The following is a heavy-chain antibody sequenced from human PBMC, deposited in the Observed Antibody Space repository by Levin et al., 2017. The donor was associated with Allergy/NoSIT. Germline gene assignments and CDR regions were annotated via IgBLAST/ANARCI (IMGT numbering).Heavy chain of an antibody. CDR3: SMTYHNCNSCRPTTADY. CDR2: VSGNGVNT. V-gene: IGHV3-23*01. Sequence: SGGSLRLSCAASGFTFSTYAMSWVRQAPGKGLEWVSGVSGNGVNTYYADSVKGRFTISKDNSKNTLYLQMNSLRAEDTAVYYCSMTYHNCNSCRPTTADYWGQGTLVTVSS. D-gene: IGHD1-7*01. CDR1: GFTFSTYA. J-gene: IGHJ4*02.